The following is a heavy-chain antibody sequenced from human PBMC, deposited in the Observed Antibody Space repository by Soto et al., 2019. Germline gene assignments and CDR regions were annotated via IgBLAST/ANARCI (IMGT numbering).Heavy chain of an antibody. CDR3: ARGPLYDFWSGYFYYFDY. CDR2: IYYSGST. D-gene: IGHD3-3*01. Sequence: KASETLSLTCTVSGGSISSYYWSWIRQPPGKGLEWIGYIYYSGSTNYNPSLKSRVTISVDTSKNQFSLKLSSVTAADTAVYYCARGPLYDFWSGYFYYFDYWGQGTLVTVS. V-gene: IGHV4-59*01. CDR1: GGSISSYY. J-gene: IGHJ4*02.